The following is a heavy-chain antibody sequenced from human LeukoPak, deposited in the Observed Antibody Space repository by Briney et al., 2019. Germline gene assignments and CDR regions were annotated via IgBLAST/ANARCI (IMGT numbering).Heavy chain of an antibody. J-gene: IGHJ6*02. CDR2: IYPRDGST. V-gene: IGHV1-46*01. CDR1: GYTFTSNY. CDR3: AREGYSSGWPEPRNYYYYGMDV. D-gene: IGHD6-19*01. Sequence: ASVKVSCKASGYTFTSNYIHWVRQAPGQGLEWMGMIYPRDGSTSYAQKFQGRVTITADESTSTAYMELSSLRSEDTAVYYCAREGYSSGWPEPRNYYYYGMDVWGQGTTVTVSS.